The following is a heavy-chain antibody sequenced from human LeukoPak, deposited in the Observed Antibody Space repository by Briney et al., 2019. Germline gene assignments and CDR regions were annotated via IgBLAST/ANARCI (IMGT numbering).Heavy chain of an antibody. V-gene: IGHV4-4*07. Sequence: PSETLSLTCTVSGGSISSYYWSWIRQPAGKGLEWIGRIYTSGNTNYNPSLKSRVTISVDKSKNQFSLKLSSVTAADTAVYYCARAGRYDSSGMGIFDYWGQGTLVTVST. D-gene: IGHD3-22*01. J-gene: IGHJ4*02. CDR2: IYTSGNT. CDR1: GGSISSYY. CDR3: ARAGRYDSSGMGIFDY.